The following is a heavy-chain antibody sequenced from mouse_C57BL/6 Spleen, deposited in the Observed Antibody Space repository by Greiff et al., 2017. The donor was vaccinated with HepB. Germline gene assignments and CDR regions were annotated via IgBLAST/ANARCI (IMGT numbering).Heavy chain of an antibody. D-gene: IGHD1-1*01. CDR1: GYTFTSYW. Sequence: QVQLQQPGAELVRPGSSVKLSCKASGYTFTSYWMHWVKQRPIQGLEWIGNIDPSDSETHYNQKFKDKATLTVDKSSSTAYMQLSSLTSEDSAVYYCARYGYGSSYWYFESGAQGPRSPSPQ. CDR3: ARYGYGSSYWYFES. J-gene: IGHJ1*03. CDR2: IDPSDSET. V-gene: IGHV1-52*01.